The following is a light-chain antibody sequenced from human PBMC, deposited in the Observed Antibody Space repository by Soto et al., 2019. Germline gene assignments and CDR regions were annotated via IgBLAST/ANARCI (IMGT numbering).Light chain of an antibody. J-gene: IGKJ2*01. CDR1: QSVDRNF. CDR2: DAS. V-gene: IGKV3-20*01. Sequence: EIVLTQSPGTLSLSPGERATLSCRASQSVDRNFLVWYQQKPGQAPRFLIYDASSRATGTPDRFSGSGSGTDFTLTISRLEPEDFAVYYCQQYASSPNTFGQGTKLEIK. CDR3: QQYASSPNT.